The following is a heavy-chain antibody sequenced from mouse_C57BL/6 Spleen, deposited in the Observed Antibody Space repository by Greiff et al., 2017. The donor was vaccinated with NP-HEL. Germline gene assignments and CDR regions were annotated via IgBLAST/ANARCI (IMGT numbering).Heavy chain of an antibody. V-gene: IGHV1-39*01. J-gene: IGHJ4*01. CDR3: ARSDYYGSSHAMDY. D-gene: IGHD1-1*01. Sequence: VQLQQSGPELVKPGASVKISCKASGYSFTDYNMNWVKQSNGKSLEWIGVINPNYGTTSYNQKFKGKATLTVDPSSSTAYMQLNSLTSEDSAVYYCARSDYYGSSHAMDYWGQGTSVTVSS. CDR2: INPNYGTT. CDR1: GYSFTDYN.